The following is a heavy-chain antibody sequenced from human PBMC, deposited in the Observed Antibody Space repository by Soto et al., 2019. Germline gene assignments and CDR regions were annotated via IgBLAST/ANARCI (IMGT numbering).Heavy chain of an antibody. Sequence: EVQLVESGGXLVQXXXSLRLSCAASGFTFSTYWMSWVRQAPGKGLEWVANIKQDGSEEYYVDSVKGRFTISRDNAKNSLYLQMNSLRGEDTAVYYCARTHGAYYAWDYWGQGTLVTVSS. CDR1: GFTFSTYW. V-gene: IGHV3-7*04. J-gene: IGHJ4*02. CDR2: IKQDGSEE. CDR3: ARTHGAYYAWDY. D-gene: IGHD3-10*01.